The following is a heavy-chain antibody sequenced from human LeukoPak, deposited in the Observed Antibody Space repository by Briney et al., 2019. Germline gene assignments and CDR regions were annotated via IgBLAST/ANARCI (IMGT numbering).Heavy chain of an antibody. J-gene: IGHJ3*02. CDR3: VLLVGGGGDAFDI. V-gene: IGHV1-2*02. D-gene: IGHD2-15*01. CDR1: GYTFTGYY. Sequence: ASVKVSCKASGYTFTGYYMHWVRQAPGQGLEWMGWINPNSGGTNYAQKFQGRVTMTRDTSISTAYMELSRLRSDDTAVYYCVLLVGGGGDAFDIWGQGTMVTVSS. CDR2: INPNSGGT.